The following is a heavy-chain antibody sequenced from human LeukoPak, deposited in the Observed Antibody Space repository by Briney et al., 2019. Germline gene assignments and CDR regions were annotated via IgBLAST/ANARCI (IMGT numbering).Heavy chain of an antibody. CDR3: ARLTGTTGFDY. V-gene: IGHV3-7*01. D-gene: IGHD1-1*01. CDR1: GFPFSSYW. Sequence: GGSLRLSCAASGFPFSSYWMSWVRQAPGKGLEWVANIKQDGSDKYYVDSVKGRFTISRDNAKNSMYLQVNSLRADDTAVYYCARLTGTTGFDYWGQGTLVTVSS. J-gene: IGHJ4*02. CDR2: IKQDGSDK.